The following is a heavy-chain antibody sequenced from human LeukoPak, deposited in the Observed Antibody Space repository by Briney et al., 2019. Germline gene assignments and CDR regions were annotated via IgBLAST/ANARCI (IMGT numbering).Heavy chain of an antibody. D-gene: IGHD3-9*01. V-gene: IGHV4-39*01. CDR3: ARQASPYYDILTGYYESPFH. J-gene: IGHJ4*02. CDR1: GGSISSSSYY. CDR2: IYYSGST. Sequence: SETLSLTCTVSGGSISSSSYYWGWIRQPPGKGLEWIGSIYYSGSTYYNPSLKSRVTISVDTSKNQFSLKLSSVTAADMAVYYCARQASPYYDILTGYYESPFHWGQGTLVTVSS.